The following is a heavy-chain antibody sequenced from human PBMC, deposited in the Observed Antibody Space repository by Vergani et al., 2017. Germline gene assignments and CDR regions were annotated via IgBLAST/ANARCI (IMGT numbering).Heavy chain of an antibody. CDR2: ISGSGGSK. Sequence: EVQLLESGGGLVQPGGSLRLSCAAPGFTFSSYAMSWVRQAPGKGLEWVSAISGSGGSKYYADSVKGRFTISRDNSKNTLYLQMNSLRAEDTAVYYCAKFPGGNSRRYYFDYWGQGTLVTVSS. J-gene: IGHJ4*02. V-gene: IGHV3-23*01. CDR1: GFTFSSYA. D-gene: IGHD4-23*01. CDR3: AKFPGGNSRRYYFDY.